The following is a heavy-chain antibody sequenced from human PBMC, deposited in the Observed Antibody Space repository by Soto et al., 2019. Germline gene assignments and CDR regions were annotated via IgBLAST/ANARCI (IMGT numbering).Heavy chain of an antibody. V-gene: IGHV1-8*01. CDR3: ARGIEVVAATHDWFDP. Sequence: ASVKVSCKASGYTFTSYDINWVRQATGQGLEWMGWMNPNSGNTGYAQKFQGRVTMTRNTSISTAYMELSSLRSEDTAVYYCARGIEVVAATHDWFDPWGQGTLVTVSS. J-gene: IGHJ5*02. CDR1: GYTFTSYD. CDR2: MNPNSGNT. D-gene: IGHD2-15*01.